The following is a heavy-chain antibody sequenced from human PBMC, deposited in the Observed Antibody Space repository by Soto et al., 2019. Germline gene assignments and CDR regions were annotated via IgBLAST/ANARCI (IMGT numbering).Heavy chain of an antibody. CDR3: ARTITDYGDSYYFDC. J-gene: IGHJ4*02. V-gene: IGHV3-53*04. Sequence: LRLSCAASGFTVSSNYMSWVRQAPGKGLEWVSVIYSGGSTYYADSVKGRFTISRHNSKNTLYLQMNSLRAEDTAVYYCARTITDYGDSYYFDCWGQGTLVTVSS. D-gene: IGHD4-17*01. CDR2: IYSGGST. CDR1: GFTVSSNY.